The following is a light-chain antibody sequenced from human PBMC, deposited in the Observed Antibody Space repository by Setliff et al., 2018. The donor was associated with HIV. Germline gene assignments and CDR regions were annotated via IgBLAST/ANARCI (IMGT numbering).Light chain of an antibody. CDR1: SSDVGNYNR. CDR3: SSYTSIITFV. J-gene: IGLJ1*01. Sequence: QSALTQPPSVSGSPGQSVTTSCTGTSSDVGNYNRVSWYQQPPGAAPKLIIYEVSNRPSGVPDRFSGSKSGNTASLTISGLQAEDEALYFCSSYTSIITFVFGTGTKVTVL. V-gene: IGLV2-18*02. CDR2: EVS.